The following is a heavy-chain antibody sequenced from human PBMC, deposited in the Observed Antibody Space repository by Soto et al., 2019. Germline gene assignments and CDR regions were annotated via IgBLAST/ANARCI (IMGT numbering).Heavy chain of an antibody. CDR2: LSYDGSKE. V-gene: IGHV3-30*18. CDR1: GFTFSSYA. CDR3: AKDIYGVTNDGWKGFDC. D-gene: IGHD6-19*01. J-gene: IGHJ4*02. Sequence: GVSLRLSCAASGFTFSSYAVHWVRQAPGKGLEWVAVLSYDGSKELYADSVKGRFTISRDNSKNALYLQMTSLRDEDTAVYYCAKDIYGVTNDGWKGFDCWGQGTLVTVSA.